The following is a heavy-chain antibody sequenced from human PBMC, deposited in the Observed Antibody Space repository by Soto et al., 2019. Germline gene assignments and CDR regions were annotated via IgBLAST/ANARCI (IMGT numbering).Heavy chain of an antibody. D-gene: IGHD6-19*01. J-gene: IGHJ5*02. CDR1: GGSISSGGYY. CDR3: ARDPSGPPGEDWFDP. V-gene: IGHV4-31*03. CDR2: IYYSGST. Sequence: QVQLQESGPGLVKPSQTLSLTCTVSGGSISSGGYYWSWIRQHPGKGLEWIGYIYYSGSTYYNPSIKSRVTISVDTSKNQFSLKLSSVTAADTAVYYCARDPSGPPGEDWFDPWGQGTLVTVSS.